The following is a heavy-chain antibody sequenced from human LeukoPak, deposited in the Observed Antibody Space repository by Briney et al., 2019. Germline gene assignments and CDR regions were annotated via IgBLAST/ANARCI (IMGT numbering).Heavy chain of an antibody. D-gene: IGHD1-26*01. CDR2: FDPEDGET. CDR1: GYTLTELS. Sequence: ASVKVSCKVSGYTLTELSMHWVRQAPGKGLEWMGGFDPEDGETIYAQKFQGRVTMTEDTSTDTAYMELSSLGSEDTAVYYCAKCLYRVGAADYWGQGTLVTVSS. CDR3: AKCLYRVGAADY. J-gene: IGHJ4*02. V-gene: IGHV1-24*01.